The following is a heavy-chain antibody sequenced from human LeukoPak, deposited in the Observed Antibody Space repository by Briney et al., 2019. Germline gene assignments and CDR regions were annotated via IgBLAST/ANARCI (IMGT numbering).Heavy chain of an antibody. CDR2: ISGSGGST. D-gene: IGHD1-26*01. Sequence: PGGSLRLSCAASGFTFSSYAMSWVRQAPGKGLEWVSAISGSGGSTYYADSVKGRFTISRDNSKNTLHLQMNSLRAEDTAVYYCAKDRMVGTGEYYFDYWGQGTLVTVSS. V-gene: IGHV3-23*01. CDR1: GFTFSSYA. J-gene: IGHJ4*02. CDR3: AKDRMVGTGEYYFDY.